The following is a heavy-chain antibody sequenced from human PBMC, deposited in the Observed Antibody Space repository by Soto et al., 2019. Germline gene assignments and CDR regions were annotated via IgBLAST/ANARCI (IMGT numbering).Heavy chain of an antibody. D-gene: IGHD6-19*01. CDR1: GGSISSYY. J-gene: IGHJ4*02. CDR2: IYHDGST. V-gene: IGHV4-59*12. Sequence: SETLSLTCTVSGGSISSYYWSWIRQPPGKGLEWIGYIYHDGSTNYNPSLKSRITILVDKSKNQFSLKLTSVTAADTAVYYCARDHSSGWSTNPDYFDYWGPGTLVTVSS. CDR3: ARDHSSGWSTNPDYFDY.